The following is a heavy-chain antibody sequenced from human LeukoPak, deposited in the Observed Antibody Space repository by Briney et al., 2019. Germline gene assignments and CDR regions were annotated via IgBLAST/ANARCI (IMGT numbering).Heavy chain of an antibody. CDR3: ARDRPPWIQLWHGGAFDI. J-gene: IGHJ3*02. D-gene: IGHD5-18*01. Sequence: ASVKVSCKASGYTFTGYYMHWVRPAPGQGLEWMGWINPNSGGTNYAQKFQGRVTMTRDTSISTAYMELSRLRSDDTAVYYCARDRPPWIQLWHGGAFDIWGQGTMVTVSS. V-gene: IGHV1-2*02. CDR2: INPNSGGT. CDR1: GYTFTGYY.